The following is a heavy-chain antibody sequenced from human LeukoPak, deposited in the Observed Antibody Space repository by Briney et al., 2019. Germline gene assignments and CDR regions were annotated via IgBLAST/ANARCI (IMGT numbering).Heavy chain of an antibody. CDR1: GYTFTGYY. J-gene: IGHJ5*02. CDR3: ARDITELYYYGSGIGS. Sequence: GASVKVSFKASGYTFTGYYMHWVRQAPGQGLEWMGWINPNSGGTNYAQKFQGRVTMTRDTSISTAYMELSRLRSDDTAVYYCARDITELYYYGSGIGSWGQGTLVTVSS. CDR2: INPNSGGT. V-gene: IGHV1-2*02. D-gene: IGHD3-10*01.